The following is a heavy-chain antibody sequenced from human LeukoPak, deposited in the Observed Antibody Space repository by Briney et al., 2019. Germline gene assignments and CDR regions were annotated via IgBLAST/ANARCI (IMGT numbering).Heavy chain of an antibody. CDR3: ARGRPYSGGYHLDY. CDR1: GDSTSSDRYY. D-gene: IGHD1-26*01. CDR2: IYYSGST. J-gene: IGHJ4*02. V-gene: IGHV4-39*02. Sequence: SETLSLTCTVSGDSTSSDRYYGGWVRQPPGKGLEWIGNIYYSGSTYYNPTLKSRVTMSVDTSKNQFFLKLNSVTAADTAVYYCARGRPYSGGYHLDYWGQGTLVTVSA.